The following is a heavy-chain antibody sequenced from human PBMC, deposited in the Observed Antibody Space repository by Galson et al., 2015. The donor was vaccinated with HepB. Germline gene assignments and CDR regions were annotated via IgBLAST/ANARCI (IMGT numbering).Heavy chain of an antibody. J-gene: IGHJ4*02. CDR1: GFTFSDFY. CDR2: ITTGGNTM. D-gene: IGHD6-19*01. V-gene: IGHV3-11*01. Sequence: SLRLSCAASGFTFSDFYMTWIRQAPGKGLEWVSYITTGGNTMSYADSVKGRFTISRDNAKNSLYLQMNSLRAEDTAVYFCAKAARIAVADDVFDYWGQGTLVTVSS. CDR3: AKAARIAVADDVFDY.